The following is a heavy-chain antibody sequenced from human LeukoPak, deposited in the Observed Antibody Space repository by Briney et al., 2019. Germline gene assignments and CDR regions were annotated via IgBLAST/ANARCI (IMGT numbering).Heavy chain of an antibody. CDR2: IYHSGST. Sequence: SETLSLTCAVPGGSISSGGYSWGWIRQPPGKGLEWIGYIYHSGSTYYNPSLKSRFTISVDRSKNQYSLKLSSVPAADTAVYCCARCAYYDGTNGLDYWGEGTLVTVSS. CDR1: GGSISSGGYS. J-gene: IGHJ4*02. CDR3: ARCAYYDGTNGLDY. D-gene: IGHD3-10*01. V-gene: IGHV4-30-2*01.